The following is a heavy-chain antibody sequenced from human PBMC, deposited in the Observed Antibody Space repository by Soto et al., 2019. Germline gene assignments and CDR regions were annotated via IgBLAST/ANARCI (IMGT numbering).Heavy chain of an antibody. CDR2: INPNSGGT. CDR3: ARGLEGPLKGYYYYGMDV. CDR1: GYTFTGHY. V-gene: IGHV1-2*04. J-gene: IGHJ6*02. D-gene: IGHD1-1*01. Sequence: GASVKVSCKASGYTFTGHYMHWVRQAPGQGLEWMGWINPNSGGTNYAQKFQGWVTMTRDTSISTAYMELSRLRSDDTAVYYCARGLEGPLKGYYYYGMDVWGQGTTVTVSS.